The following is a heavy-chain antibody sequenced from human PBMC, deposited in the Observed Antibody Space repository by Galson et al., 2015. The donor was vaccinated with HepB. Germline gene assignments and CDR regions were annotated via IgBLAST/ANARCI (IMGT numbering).Heavy chain of an antibody. CDR3: ARELDRPTHLSGGSYRYTLDY. J-gene: IGHJ4*02. CDR1: GGTFSSYA. V-gene: IGHV1-69*13. Sequence: SVKVSCKASGGTFSSYAISWVRQAPGQGLEWMGGIIPIFGTANYAQKFQGRVTITADESTSTAYMELSSLRSEDTAVYYCARELDRPTHLSGGSYRYTLDYWGQGTLVTVSS. D-gene: IGHD3-16*02. CDR2: IIPIFGTA.